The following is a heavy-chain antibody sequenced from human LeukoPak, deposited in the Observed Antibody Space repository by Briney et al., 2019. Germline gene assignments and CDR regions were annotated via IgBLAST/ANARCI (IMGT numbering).Heavy chain of an antibody. D-gene: IGHD4-17*01. CDR3: ARGHTAVTRHFDF. CDR1: GFTFTTYS. Sequence: GGSLRLSCEASGFTFTTYSMTWLRQAPGKGLEWVSIISSGSSAIFSADALKGRFTISRDDAKNLLYLDMNSLRAEDTAVYYCARGHTAVTRHFDFCGQGTLVTVSS. CDR2: ISSGSSAI. V-gene: IGHV3-21*01. J-gene: IGHJ4*02.